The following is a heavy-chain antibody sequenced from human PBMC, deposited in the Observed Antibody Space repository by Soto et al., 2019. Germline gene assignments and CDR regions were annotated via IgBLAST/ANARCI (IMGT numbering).Heavy chain of an antibody. Sequence: ASVKVSCKASGGTFSSYAISWVRQAPGQGLEWMGGIIPIFGTANYAQKFQGRVTITADESTSTAYMELSSLRSEDTAVYYCASQKWFGESYFEYWGQGTLVTVSS. J-gene: IGHJ4*02. CDR1: GGTFSSYA. D-gene: IGHD3-10*01. CDR3: ASQKWFGESYFEY. CDR2: IIPIFGTA. V-gene: IGHV1-69*13.